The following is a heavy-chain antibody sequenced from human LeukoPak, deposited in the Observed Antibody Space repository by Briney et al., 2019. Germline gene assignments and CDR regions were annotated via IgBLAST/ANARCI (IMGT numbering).Heavy chain of an antibody. Sequence: SETLSLTCSVSDGSISSYSWNWIRQPPGKGLEWIGNIYDSGSTNYNPSLESRVTISSDTSKNQFSLKLSSVTAADTAVYYCARTGKYTLGIDYWGQGTLVTVSS. CDR1: DGSISSYS. D-gene: IGHD3-16*01. CDR2: IYDSGST. V-gene: IGHV4-59*08. J-gene: IGHJ4*02. CDR3: ARTGKYTLGIDY.